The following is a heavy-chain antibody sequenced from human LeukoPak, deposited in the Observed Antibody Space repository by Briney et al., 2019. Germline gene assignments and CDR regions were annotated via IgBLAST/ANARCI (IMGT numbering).Heavy chain of an antibody. CDR1: GYTFTGYY. D-gene: IGHD3-3*01. V-gene: IGHV1-2*02. J-gene: IGHJ6*04. CDR2: INPNSGGT. Sequence: GSVKVSCKASGYTFTGYYMHWVRQAPGQGLEWMGWINPNSGGTNYAQKFQGRVTMTRDTSISTAYMELSRLRSDDTAVYYCARIRLRFLEWAPGMDVWGKGTTVTVSS. CDR3: ARIRLRFLEWAPGMDV.